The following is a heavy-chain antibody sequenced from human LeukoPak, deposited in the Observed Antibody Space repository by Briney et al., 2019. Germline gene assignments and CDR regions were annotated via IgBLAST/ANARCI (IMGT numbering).Heavy chain of an antibody. V-gene: IGHV1-2*02. Sequence: ASVKVSCKASGYTCTGYYMHWVRQAPGQGLEWMGWINCNSGGTKYAQKFQGRVSMSRDTSISTAYLELSRLRSDDTAVYYCARDLTIVGGVSDPRIRGHWGQGTLVTVSS. CDR1: GYTCTGYY. CDR3: ARDLTIVGGVSDPRIRGH. J-gene: IGHJ4*02. D-gene: IGHD3-3*01. CDR2: INCNSGGT.